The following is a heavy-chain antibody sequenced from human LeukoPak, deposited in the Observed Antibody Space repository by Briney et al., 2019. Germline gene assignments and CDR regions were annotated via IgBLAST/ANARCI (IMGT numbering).Heavy chain of an antibody. CDR1: GFTFSTYV. CDR2: ISFDGSNK. J-gene: IGHJ4*02. D-gene: IGHD6-13*01. Sequence: GRSLRLSCAPSGFTFSTYVMHWVRQAPGKGLEWVAVISFDGSNKYYADSVKGRFTISRDNSKSTLYLQMNSLRAEDTAVYYCVRTPGIAAYFDYWGQGTLVTVSS. V-gene: IGHV3-30-3*01. CDR3: VRTPGIAAYFDY.